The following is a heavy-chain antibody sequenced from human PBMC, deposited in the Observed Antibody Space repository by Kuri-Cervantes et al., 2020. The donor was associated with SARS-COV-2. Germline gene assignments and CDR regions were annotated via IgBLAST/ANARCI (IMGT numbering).Heavy chain of an antibody. J-gene: IGHJ4*02. D-gene: IGHD3-22*01. V-gene: IGHV3-48*03. CDR2: ISSSGSTI. Sequence: GESLKISCAASGITFSSYAMNWVRQAPGKGLEWVPYISSSGSTIYYADSVKGRFTISRDNAKNSLYLQMNSLRAEDTAVYYCARGDSSGYLYYFDYWGQGTLVTV. CDR1: GITFSSYA. CDR3: ARGDSSGYLYYFDY.